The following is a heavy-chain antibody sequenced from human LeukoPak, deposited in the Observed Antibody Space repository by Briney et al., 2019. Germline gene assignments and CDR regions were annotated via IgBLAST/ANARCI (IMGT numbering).Heavy chain of an antibody. Sequence: PGGSLRLSCAASGFTFSSYSMNWVRQAPGKGLEWVSSITSSSSYIYYADSAKGRFTISRDNAKNLLYLQMNTLRAEDTAVYYCARSAWRLRFGRSMGEYYFDYWGQGTLVTVSS. J-gene: IGHJ4*02. CDR1: GFTFSSYS. D-gene: IGHD5-12*01. V-gene: IGHV3-21*01. CDR3: ARSAWRLRFGRSMGEYYFDY. CDR2: ITSSSSYI.